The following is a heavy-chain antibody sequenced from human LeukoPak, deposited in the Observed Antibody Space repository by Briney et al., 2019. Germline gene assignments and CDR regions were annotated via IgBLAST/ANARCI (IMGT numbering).Heavy chain of an antibody. Sequence: GGSLRLSCAASGFTFSSYSMNWVRQAPGKGLEWVSYISSSSSSTIYYADSVKGRFTISRDNAKNSLYLQMNSLRDEDTAVYYCARDPGYSRPSSYGYFDHWGQGTLATVSS. D-gene: IGHD1-26*01. CDR3: ARDPGYSRPSSYGYFDH. CDR2: ISSSSSSTI. V-gene: IGHV3-48*02. CDR1: GFTFSSYS. J-gene: IGHJ4*03.